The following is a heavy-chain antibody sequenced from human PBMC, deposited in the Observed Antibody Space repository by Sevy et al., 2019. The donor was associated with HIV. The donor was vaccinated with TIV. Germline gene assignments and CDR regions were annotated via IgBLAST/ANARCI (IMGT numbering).Heavy chain of an antibody. Sequence: ASVKVSCKASGGTFSSYGISWVRQAPGQGLEWMGGIIPIRGTVNYTQKFQGRVTITADESTKTAYMELSSLRSEDTAVYYCARGGGNGWYYFDYWGQETLVTVSS. V-gene: IGHV1-69*13. J-gene: IGHJ4*02. CDR3: ARGGGNGWYYFDY. CDR1: GGTFSSYG. D-gene: IGHD6-19*01. CDR2: IIPIRGTV.